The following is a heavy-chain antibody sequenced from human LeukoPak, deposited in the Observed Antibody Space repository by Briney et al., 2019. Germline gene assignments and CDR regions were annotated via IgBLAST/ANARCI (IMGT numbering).Heavy chain of an antibody. CDR2: INPSCGST. CDR1: GYTFTRYY. Sequence: ASVKVSCKASGYTFTRYYMNWVRQAPGQGLEWMGIINPSCGSTNYEQKFQGRVTMTTDTSTSTIYMEVVSLRSEDTAVYYRATSFRAVNRFDPWGQGTLVTVSS. CDR3: ATSFRAVNRFDP. D-gene: IGHD3-10*01. V-gene: IGHV1-46*01. J-gene: IGHJ5*02.